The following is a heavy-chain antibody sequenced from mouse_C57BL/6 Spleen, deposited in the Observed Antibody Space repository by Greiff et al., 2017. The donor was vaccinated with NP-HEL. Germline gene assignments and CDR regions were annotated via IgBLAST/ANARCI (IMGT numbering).Heavy chain of an antibody. J-gene: IGHJ4*01. V-gene: IGHV1-20*01. Sequence: EVQLVESGPELVKPGDSVKISCKASGYSFTGYFMNWVMQSHGKSLEWIGRINPYNGDTFYNQKFKGKATLTVDKSSSTAHMELRSLTSEDSAVYYCARQGFMDYWGQGTSVTVSS. CDR2: INPYNGDT. CDR3: ARQGFMDY. CDR1: GYSFTGYF.